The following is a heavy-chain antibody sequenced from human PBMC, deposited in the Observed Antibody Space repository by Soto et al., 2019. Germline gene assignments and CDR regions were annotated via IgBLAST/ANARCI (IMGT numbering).Heavy chain of an antibody. CDR1: GFTFSSYS. V-gene: IGHV3-48*01. Sequence: EVQLVESGGGLVQPGGSLRLSCAASGFTFSSYSMNWVRQAPGKGLEWVSYISSSSNTIYYADSVKGRFTISRDNAKNSLYLQMNSLRAEDTAVYYCASSEWAESRSAFDIWGQGTMVTVSS. CDR3: ASSEWAESRSAFDI. CDR2: ISSSSNTI. J-gene: IGHJ3*02. D-gene: IGHD1-26*01.